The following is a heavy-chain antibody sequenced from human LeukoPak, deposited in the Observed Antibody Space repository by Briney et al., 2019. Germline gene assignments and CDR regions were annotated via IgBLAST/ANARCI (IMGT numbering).Heavy chain of an antibody. CDR3: ARGRANYYGSGSVVMDV. J-gene: IGHJ6*02. D-gene: IGHD3-10*01. V-gene: IGHV1-8*01. CDR2: MNPNSGNT. CDR1: GYTFTSYD. Sequence: ASVKASCKASGYTFTSYDINWVRQATGQGLEWMGWMNPNSGNTGYAQKFQGRVTMTRNTSISTAYMELSSLRSEDTAVYYCARGRANYYGSGSVVMDVWGQGTTVTVSS.